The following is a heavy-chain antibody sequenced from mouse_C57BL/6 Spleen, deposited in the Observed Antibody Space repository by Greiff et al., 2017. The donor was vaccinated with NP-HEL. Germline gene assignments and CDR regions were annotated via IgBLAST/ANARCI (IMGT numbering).Heavy chain of an antibody. Sequence: QVQLKESGPGILQSSQTLSLTCYFSGFSLSTSCMGVSWLRQPSGKGLEWLAHLYWGDDKRYNPSLKSRLTISKDTSRNQAFLKITSVDTADTATDYCARSDGTGGFDYWGQGTTLTVSS. D-gene: IGHD2-3*01. J-gene: IGHJ2*01. CDR3: ARSDGTGGFDY. CDR2: LYWGDDK. CDR1: GFSLSTSCMG. V-gene: IGHV8-12*01.